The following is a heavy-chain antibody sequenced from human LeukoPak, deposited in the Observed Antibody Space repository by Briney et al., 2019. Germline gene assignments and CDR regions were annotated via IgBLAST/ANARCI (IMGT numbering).Heavy chain of an antibody. CDR1: GGSISGYY. J-gene: IGHJ4*02. V-gene: IGHV4-59*01. D-gene: IGHD6-13*01. CDR2: IYSSGSP. CDR3: ARAAGPLAAPDF. Sequence: PSETLSLTCTVSGGSISGYYWSWIRQPPGKGLEWIGYIYSSGSPNYTPSLKSRVTISVDTSKNQFSLMLKSVTAADTAVYYCARAAGPLAAPDFWGQGTLVTVSS.